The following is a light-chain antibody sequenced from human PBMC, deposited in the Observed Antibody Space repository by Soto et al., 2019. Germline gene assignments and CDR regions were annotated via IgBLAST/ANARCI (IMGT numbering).Light chain of an antibody. CDR3: QQLESYPST. CDR1: QSVSSN. Sequence: EIVLTQSPGTLSLSPGERATLSCRASQSVSSNLAWYQQKPGQAPRLLIYGASTRATGIPARFSGSGSGTEFTLTISSLQPEDFATYYCQQLESYPSTFGGGTKVDI. J-gene: IGKJ4*01. CDR2: GAS. V-gene: IGKV3-15*01.